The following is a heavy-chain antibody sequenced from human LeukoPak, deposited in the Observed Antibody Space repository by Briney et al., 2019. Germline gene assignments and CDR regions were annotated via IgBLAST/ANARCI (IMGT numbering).Heavy chain of an antibody. CDR2: IYGGGST. Sequence: GGSLILSCAASGVTVSNNFMSWVRQAPGKGLEWVSVIYGGGSTYYADSVKGRFTISRDTSKYTLYLQMNSLRAEDTAVYYCASWPGGWYGEDSWGQGTLVTVSS. D-gene: IGHD6-19*01. J-gene: IGHJ4*02. CDR1: GVTVSNNF. CDR3: ASWPGGWYGEDS. V-gene: IGHV3-53*01.